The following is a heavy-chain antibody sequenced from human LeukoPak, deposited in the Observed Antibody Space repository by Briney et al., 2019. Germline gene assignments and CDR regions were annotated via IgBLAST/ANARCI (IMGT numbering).Heavy chain of an antibody. D-gene: IGHD3-10*01. V-gene: IGHV1-69*04. J-gene: IGHJ6*02. CDR1: GGTFSSYA. Sequence: GASVKVSCKASGGTFSSYAISWVRQAPGQGLEWMGRIIPILGIANYAQKFQGRVTITADKSTSTAYMELSSLRSEDTAVYYCASSLPMYGSGSTSLFGEYYYYYGMDVWGQGTTVTVSS. CDR3: ASSLPMYGSGSTSLFGEYYYYYGMDV. CDR2: IIPILGIA.